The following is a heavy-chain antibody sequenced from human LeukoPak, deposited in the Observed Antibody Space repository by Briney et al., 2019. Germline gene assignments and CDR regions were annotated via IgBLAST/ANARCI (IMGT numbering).Heavy chain of an antibody. CDR3: ARYDLRGAFDI. J-gene: IGHJ3*02. CDR1: ELTVSTNY. CDR2: IYSGGAT. Sequence: GGSLRLSCAAAELTVSTNYMSWVRQAPGKGMEWDSVIYSGGATYYADSVQGRFTISRDNSKNNLYLQINSLRPEDTAVYFCARYDLRGAFDIWGQGTMVSVSS. V-gene: IGHV3-53*01. D-gene: IGHD4-17*01.